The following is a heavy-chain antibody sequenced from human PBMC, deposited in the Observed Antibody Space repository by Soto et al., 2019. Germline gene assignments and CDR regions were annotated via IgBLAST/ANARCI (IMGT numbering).Heavy chain of an antibody. J-gene: IGHJ4*02. CDR2: INHSGST. Sequence: QVQLQQWGAGLLKPSETLSLTCAVYGGSSSGYYWSWIRQPPGKGLEWIGEINHSGSTNYNPSLKSRVTISVDTSKNQFSLKLSSVTAADTAVYYCAIGSGYEIYWGQGTLVTVSS. CDR1: GGSSSGYY. D-gene: IGHD5-12*01. CDR3: AIGSGYEIY. V-gene: IGHV4-34*01.